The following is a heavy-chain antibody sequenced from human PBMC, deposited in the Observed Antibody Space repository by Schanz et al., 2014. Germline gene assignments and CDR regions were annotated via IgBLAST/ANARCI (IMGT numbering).Heavy chain of an antibody. CDR3: AKDPSHGDYDYYFDY. CDR1: GFIFSSYG. V-gene: IGHV3-23*04. Sequence: VQLVESGGGVVQPGRSLRLSCAASGFIFSSYGLHWVRQAPGKGLEWVSGISGSGGSTYYADSVKGRFTISRDNSKNTLYLQVNSLRAEDTAVYYCAKDPSHGDYDYYFDYWGQGTLVTVSS. CDR2: ISGSGGST. J-gene: IGHJ4*02. D-gene: IGHD3-22*01.